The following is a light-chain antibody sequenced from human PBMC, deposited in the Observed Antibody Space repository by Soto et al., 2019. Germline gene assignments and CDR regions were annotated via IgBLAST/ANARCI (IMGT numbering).Light chain of an antibody. V-gene: IGKV3-20*01. Sequence: EIVLTQSPGTLSLSLGKRATLSCRASQSLSTTDLVWYQNKSGQPPRLVIHGTFTTASGIPARFSGDGSGTDFTLTISRLEPDVSAVYYCQQYGSLPYTFGRGTRLEI. CDR2: GTF. CDR3: QQYGSLPYT. J-gene: IGKJ5*01. CDR1: QSLSTTD.